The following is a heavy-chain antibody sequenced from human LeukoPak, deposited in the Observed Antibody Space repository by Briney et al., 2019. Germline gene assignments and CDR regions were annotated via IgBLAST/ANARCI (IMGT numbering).Heavy chain of an antibody. CDR3: ARVTRAVAGPRRGAFDI. Sequence: SETLSLTCAVYGGSFSGYYWSWIRQPPGKGLEWIGEINHSGSTNYDPSLKSRVTISVDTSKNQFSLKLSSVTAADTAVYYCARVTRAVAGPRRGAFDIWGQGTMVTVS. J-gene: IGHJ3*02. V-gene: IGHV4-34*01. CDR1: GGSFSGYY. D-gene: IGHD6-19*01. CDR2: INHSGST.